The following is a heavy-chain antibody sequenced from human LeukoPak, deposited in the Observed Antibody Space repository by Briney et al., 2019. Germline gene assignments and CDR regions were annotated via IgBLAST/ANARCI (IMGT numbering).Heavy chain of an antibody. Sequence: GESLKISCKGSGYSFTSYWIGWVRPIPGKGLELVGIIYPGYSDTRYSPSFQGQVTMSADKSISTAYLQWSSLKASDTAMYYCARPSTVTKARNAFDIWGQGTMVTVSS. CDR1: GYSFTSYW. J-gene: IGHJ3*02. CDR2: IYPGYSDT. V-gene: IGHV5-51*01. D-gene: IGHD4-17*01. CDR3: ARPSTVTKARNAFDI.